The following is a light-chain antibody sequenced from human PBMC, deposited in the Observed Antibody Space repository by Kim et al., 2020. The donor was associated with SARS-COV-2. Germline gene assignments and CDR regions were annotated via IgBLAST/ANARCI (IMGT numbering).Light chain of an antibody. CDR1: QSLGNW. J-gene: IGKJ4*01. Sequence: ASVGDRVTITCRASQSLGNWLAWYQQKPGKTPNLLIYDASSLESGVPSRFSGSGSATEFTLTINSLQPDDFATYYCQQYNDYPLTFGGGTKVDIK. CDR3: QQYNDYPLT. V-gene: IGKV1-5*01. CDR2: DAS.